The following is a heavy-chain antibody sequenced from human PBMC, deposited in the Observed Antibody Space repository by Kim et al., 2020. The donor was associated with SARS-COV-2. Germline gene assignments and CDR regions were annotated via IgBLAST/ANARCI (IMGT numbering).Heavy chain of an antibody. D-gene: IGHD4-17*01. CDR3: ASSPYGDYDY. V-gene: IGHV1-69*04. CDR1: GGTFSSYA. CDR2: IIPILGIA. J-gene: IGHJ4*02. Sequence: SMKVSCKASGGTFSSYAISWVRQAPGQGLEWMGRIIPILGIANYAQKFQGRVTITADKSTSTAYMELSSLRSEDTAVYYCASSPYGDYDYWGQGTLVTVSS.